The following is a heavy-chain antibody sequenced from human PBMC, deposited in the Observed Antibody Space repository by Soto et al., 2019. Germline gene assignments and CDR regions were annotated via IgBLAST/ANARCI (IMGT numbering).Heavy chain of an antibody. CDR3: VRSMTTLTIDWLDP. V-gene: IGHV3-74*01. CDR2: INGDGSNT. J-gene: IGHJ5*02. D-gene: IGHD4-17*01. Sequence: GGSLRLSCAASGFTFSDYWMHWVRQAPGKGPVWLSRINGDGSNTNHAHFVTGRFTISRDNAKNTLYLQINSLRAEDTAVYYCVRSMTTLTIDWLDPWGRGTQVTVSS. CDR1: GFTFSDYW.